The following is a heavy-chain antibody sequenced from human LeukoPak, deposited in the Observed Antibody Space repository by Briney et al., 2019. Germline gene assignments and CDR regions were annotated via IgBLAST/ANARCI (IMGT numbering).Heavy chain of an antibody. V-gene: IGHV3-48*03. Sequence: GGSLRLSCVASGFTFSSYEMNWVRQAPGKGLEWVSYISSSGSTIYDADSARGRFTISRDNAKNSLYLQMNGLRAEDTAVYYCAGELNYNGVDYWGQGTLVTVSS. D-gene: IGHD1-7*01. CDR2: ISSSGSTI. CDR3: AGELNYNGVDY. CDR1: GFTFSSYE. J-gene: IGHJ4*02.